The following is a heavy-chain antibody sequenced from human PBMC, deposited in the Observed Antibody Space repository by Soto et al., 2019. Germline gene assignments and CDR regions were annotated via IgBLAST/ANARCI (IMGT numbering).Heavy chain of an antibody. D-gene: IGHD2-8*01. V-gene: IGHV3-30*18. Sequence: QVQLVESGGGVVQPGRSLRLSCAASGFTFSSYGMHWVRQAPGKGLEWVAVISYDGSNKYYADSVKGRFTISRDNSKNTLYLQMNSLRAEDTAVYYCAKEVLRYYFDYWCQGTLVTVSS. J-gene: IGHJ4*02. CDR3: AKEVLRYYFDY. CDR1: GFTFSSYG. CDR2: ISYDGSNK.